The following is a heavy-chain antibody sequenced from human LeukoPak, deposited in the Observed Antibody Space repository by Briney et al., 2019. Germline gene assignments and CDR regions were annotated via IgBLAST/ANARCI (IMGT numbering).Heavy chain of an antibody. J-gene: IGHJ5*02. CDR3: ARDFTAMGPNWFDP. CDR1: GFTFSSYA. CDR2: ISSNGGST. D-gene: IGHD5-18*01. V-gene: IGHV3-64*01. Sequence: GGSLRLSCAASGFTFSSYAMHWVRQAPGKGLEYVSAISSNGGSTYYANSVKGRFTISRDNSKNTLYLQMGSLRAEDMAVYYCARDFTAMGPNWFDPWGQGTLVTVSS.